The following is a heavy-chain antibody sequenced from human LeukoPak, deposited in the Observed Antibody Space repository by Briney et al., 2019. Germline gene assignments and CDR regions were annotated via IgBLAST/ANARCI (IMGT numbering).Heavy chain of an antibody. V-gene: IGHV4-34*01. D-gene: IGHD5-18*01. CDR3: ARRVSGYSYGPRVRDY. Sequence: SETLSLTCAVYGGSFSGYYWSWIRQPPGKGLEWIGEINHSGSTNYNPSLRSRVTISVDTSKNQFSLKLSSVTAADTAVYYCARRVSGYSYGPRVRDYWGQGTLVTVSS. J-gene: IGHJ4*02. CDR1: GGSFSGYY. CDR2: INHSGST.